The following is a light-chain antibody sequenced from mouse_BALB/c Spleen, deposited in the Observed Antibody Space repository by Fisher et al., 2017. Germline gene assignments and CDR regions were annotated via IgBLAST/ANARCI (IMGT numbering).Light chain of an antibody. V-gene: IGKV4-80*01. J-gene: IGKJ5*01. CDR3: QQFTSSPSLT. CDR1: SSVSY. CDR2: STS. Sequence: IVITQTTAIMSASLGEEITLTCSASSSVSYMHWYQQKSGTSPKLLIYSTSNLASGVPARFSGSGSGNSYSLTISSMEGEDAATYYCQQFTSSPSLTFGAGTKLELK.